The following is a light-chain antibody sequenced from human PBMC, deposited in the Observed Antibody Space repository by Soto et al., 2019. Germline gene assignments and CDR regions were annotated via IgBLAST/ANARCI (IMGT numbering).Light chain of an antibody. Sequence: EIVMTQSPATLSVSPGERATLSCRASQSVRSNLAWYQQKPGQTPRLLIYGASTRDTGIPARFSGSGSGTEFTRTISSLQSEDFAVYYCQQYNSWRTFVQGTKVEIK. CDR1: QSVRSN. CDR3: QQYNSWRT. J-gene: IGKJ1*01. CDR2: GAS. V-gene: IGKV3-15*01.